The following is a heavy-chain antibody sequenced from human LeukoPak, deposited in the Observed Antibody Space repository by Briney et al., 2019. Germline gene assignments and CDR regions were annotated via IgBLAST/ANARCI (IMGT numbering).Heavy chain of an antibody. CDR3: ARAAGWFGETYDY. CDR1: GGSISSGDYY. CDR2: IYYSGNT. Sequence: SETLSLTCTVSGGSISSGDYYWSWIRQPPGKGLEWIGYIYYSGNTYNPSLKSRVTISVDTSKNQFSLKLSSVTAADTAVYYCARAAGWFGETYDYWGQGTLVTVSS. J-gene: IGHJ4*02. V-gene: IGHV4-30-4*01. D-gene: IGHD3-10*01.